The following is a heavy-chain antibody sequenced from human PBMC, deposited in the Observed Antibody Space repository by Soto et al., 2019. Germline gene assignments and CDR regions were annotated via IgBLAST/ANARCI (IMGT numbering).Heavy chain of an antibody. CDR2: IYYSGRT. Sequence: QLQLQESGPGLVKSSETLSLTCTVSGGSISSSSSYCAWIRQPPGKGLEWIGNIYYSGRTYYNPSLKSRVTMSVDTSKNQFSLKLSSVTAADTAVYYCARLSSGSYRDWGQGTLVTVSS. CDR1: GGSISSSSSY. V-gene: IGHV4-39*01. D-gene: IGHD3-3*01. CDR3: ARLSSGSYRD. J-gene: IGHJ4*02.